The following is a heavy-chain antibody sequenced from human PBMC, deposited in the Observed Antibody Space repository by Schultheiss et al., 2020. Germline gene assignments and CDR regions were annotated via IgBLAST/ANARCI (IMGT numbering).Heavy chain of an antibody. J-gene: IGHJ4*02. CDR2: ISYDGSNK. CDR3: TRDRGNTVTQD. V-gene: IGHV3-33*05. CDR1: GFTFSSYG. Sequence: GGSLRLSCAASGFTFSSYGMHWVRQAPGKGLEWVAVISYDGSNKYYADSVKGRFTISRDNSKNTLYLQMNSLRAEDTAVYYCTRDRGNTVTQDWGQGTLVTVSS. D-gene: IGHD4-17*01.